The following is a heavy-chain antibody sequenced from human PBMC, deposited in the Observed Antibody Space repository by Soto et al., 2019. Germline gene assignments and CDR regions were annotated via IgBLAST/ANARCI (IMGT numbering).Heavy chain of an antibody. D-gene: IGHD1-1*01. Sequence: ASVKVSCKAAGYTFTSYYMHGVRQAPGQGLEWMGIINPSGGSTSYAQKFQGRVTMTKDTSTSTVYMELSGLRSEDTAVYYCARDLGKPLPGTVKIDYWGQGTLVTVSS. V-gene: IGHV1-46*01. CDR1: GYTFTSYY. CDR2: INPSGGST. J-gene: IGHJ4*02. CDR3: ARDLGKPLPGTVKIDY.